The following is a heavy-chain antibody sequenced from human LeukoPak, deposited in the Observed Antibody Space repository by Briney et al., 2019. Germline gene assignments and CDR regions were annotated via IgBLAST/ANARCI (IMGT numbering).Heavy chain of an antibody. CDR1: GGTFSSYA. J-gene: IGHJ6*03. Sequence: SVKVSCKASGGTFSSYAISWVRQAPGQGLEWMGGIIPIFGTANYAQKFQGRVTITADESTSTAYMELSSLRSEDTAVYYCGGYYYGLGQRAYYYYYMDVWGKGTTVTISS. D-gene: IGHD3-22*01. V-gene: IGHV1-69*13. CDR3: GGYYYGLGQRAYYYYYMDV. CDR2: IIPIFGTA.